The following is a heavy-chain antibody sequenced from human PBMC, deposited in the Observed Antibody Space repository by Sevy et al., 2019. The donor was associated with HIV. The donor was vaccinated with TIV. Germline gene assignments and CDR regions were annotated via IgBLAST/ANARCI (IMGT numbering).Heavy chain of an antibody. D-gene: IGHD2-15*01. CDR2: INTDGSTT. CDR1: GFTFNKYW. V-gene: IGHV3-74*01. CDR3: ARVVYCHSRHNCHTPFDY. Sequence: GGCLRLSCAASGFTFNKYWMHWVRQDPGKGLVWVSRINTDGSTTDYADSVKGRFTIFRDNAKNTVYLQMNSLRVEDTAVYYCARVVYCHSRHNCHTPFDYWGQGTLVTVSS. J-gene: IGHJ4*02.